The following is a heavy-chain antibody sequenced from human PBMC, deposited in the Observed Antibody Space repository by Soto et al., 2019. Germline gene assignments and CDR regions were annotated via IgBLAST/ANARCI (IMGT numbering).Heavy chain of an antibody. CDR1: GFTLSDYG. D-gene: IGHD3-22*01. CDR2: IWHDGGEK. Sequence: QVQLVESGGGVVQPGRSLRLSCTASGFTLSDYGMHWVRQAPGKGLEWVAVIWHDGGEKYYADSVTGRFTISRDNSKNTAHLQIDSLGTEDTALYYCARDPGRDSPIDYWGQGTLVTVSS. V-gene: IGHV3-33*01. CDR3: ARDPGRDSPIDY. J-gene: IGHJ4*02.